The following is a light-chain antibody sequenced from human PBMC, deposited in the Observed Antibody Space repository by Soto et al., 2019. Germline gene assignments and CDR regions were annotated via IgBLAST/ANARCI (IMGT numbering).Light chain of an antibody. V-gene: IGKV3-20*01. J-gene: IGKJ1*01. CDR1: QSISSTY. CDR3: HQYGSSPT. CDR2: GAS. Sequence: EILLTQSPGTLSLSRGERATLSCRASQSISSTYLAWYQQKPGQAPRLLIYGASSRAVGIPDRFSGSGSGTDFTLTISRLEPEDSAVYYCHQYGSSPTFGPGTKVDIK.